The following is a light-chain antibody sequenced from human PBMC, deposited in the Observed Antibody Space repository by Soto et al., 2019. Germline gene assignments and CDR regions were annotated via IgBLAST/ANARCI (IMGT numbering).Light chain of an antibody. J-gene: IGLJ1*01. CDR1: SSNIGSNT. V-gene: IGLV1-44*01. CDR2: TNN. CDR3: AAWDDSLNGLYV. Sequence: QSVLTQPPSASGTPGQRVTISCSGSSSNIGSNTVNWYQELPGTAPKLLIYTNNQRPSGVSDRFSGSKSGTSASLAISGLQSEDEADYYCAAWDDSLNGLYVFGTGTKVTVL.